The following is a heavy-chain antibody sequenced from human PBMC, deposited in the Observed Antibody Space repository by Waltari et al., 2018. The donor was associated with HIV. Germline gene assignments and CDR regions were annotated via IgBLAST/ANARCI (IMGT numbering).Heavy chain of an antibody. V-gene: IGHV3-23*01. CDR3: AKEGIIVITDAFDI. Sequence: EVQLLESGGGLVQPGGSLRLSCAASGFTFSNYAMSWVRQAPGKGLEWVSSISGSGGSTYYADSVKCRFTVSRDNSKDTLFLQMNSLRAEDTALYYCAKEGIIVITDAFDIWGQGTMVIVSS. J-gene: IGHJ3*02. CDR1: GFTFSNYA. D-gene: IGHD3-22*01. CDR2: ISGSGGST.